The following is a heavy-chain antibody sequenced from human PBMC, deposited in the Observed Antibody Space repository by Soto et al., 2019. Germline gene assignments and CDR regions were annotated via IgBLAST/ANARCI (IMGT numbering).Heavy chain of an antibody. CDR3: TRTPPFDY. CDR1: GFTFSSYA. V-gene: IGHV3-30-3*01. J-gene: IGHJ4*02. Sequence: LRLSCAASGFTFSSYAMHWVRQAPGKGLEWVAVISYDGSNKYYADSVKGRFTISRDNSKNTLYLQMNSLRAEDTAVYYCTRTPPFDYWGQGTLVTVSS. CDR2: ISYDGSNK.